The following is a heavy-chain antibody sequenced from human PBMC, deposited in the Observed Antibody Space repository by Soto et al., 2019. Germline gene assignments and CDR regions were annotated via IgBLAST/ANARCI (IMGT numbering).Heavy chain of an antibody. CDR3: ARDYGDY. CDR1: GGSISSYY. D-gene: IGHD4-17*01. Sequence: SETLSLTCAVSGGSISSYYWSWIRQPPGKGLEWIGYIYYSGSTNYNPSLKSRVTITRDTSASTAYMELSSLRSEDTAVYYCARDYGDYWGQGTLVTVSS. V-gene: IGHV4-59*01. J-gene: IGHJ4*02. CDR2: IYYSGST.